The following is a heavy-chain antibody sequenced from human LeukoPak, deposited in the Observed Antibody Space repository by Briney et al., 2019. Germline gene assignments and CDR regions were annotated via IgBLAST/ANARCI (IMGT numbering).Heavy chain of an antibody. CDR1: GYTFISHY. V-gene: IGHV1-46*01. D-gene: IGHD3-22*01. CDR2: INPSSGSA. J-gene: IGHJ5*02. CDR3: ARGYYYDSSDWLDP. Sequence: ASVKVSCKASGYTFISHYLYWVRQAPGQGLEWMGTINPSSGSASYAQKFQGRVTMTRDTSTSTVYMELSSLRSEDTAVYYCARGYYYDSSDWLDPWGQGTLVTVSS.